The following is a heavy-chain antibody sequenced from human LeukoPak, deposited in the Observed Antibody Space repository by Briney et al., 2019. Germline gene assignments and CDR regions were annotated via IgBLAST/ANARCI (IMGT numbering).Heavy chain of an antibody. CDR2: IYSDGST. D-gene: IGHD1-26*01. CDR3: ARELREHGVFDI. Sequence: GGSLRLSCAASRFTVSSNYMSWVRQAPGKGLEWVSEIYSDGSTYYAAFVKGRFSISRDNSKNTVYLQMSSLRAEDTAIYYCARELREHGVFDIWGQGTMVTVSS. J-gene: IGHJ3*02. V-gene: IGHV3-53*01. CDR1: RFTVSSNY.